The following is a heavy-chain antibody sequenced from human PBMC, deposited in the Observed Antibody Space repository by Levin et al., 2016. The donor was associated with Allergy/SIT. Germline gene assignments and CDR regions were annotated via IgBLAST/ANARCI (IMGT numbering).Heavy chain of an antibody. V-gene: IGHV1-18*01. CDR3: ARWGLDYYDSSGYSFDY. CDR2: ISAYNGNT. J-gene: IGHJ4*02. D-gene: IGHD3-22*01. Sequence: WVRQAPGQGLEWMGWISAYNGNTNYAQKLQGRVTITRDTSASTAYMELSSLRSEDTAVYYCARWGLDYYDSSGYSFDYWGQGTLVTVSS.